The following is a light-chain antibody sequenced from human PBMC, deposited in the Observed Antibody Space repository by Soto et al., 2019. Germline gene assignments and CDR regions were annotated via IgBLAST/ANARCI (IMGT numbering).Light chain of an antibody. Sequence: DIHMTQSPSSLSASVGDRVTITCNASQNINNYSNWYQQKPGRAPKLLIYDASNLEAGVPSRFRGSGSGTDFTFTISRLQPEDIATYYCQQYENLTTLGQGTRLEIK. J-gene: IGKJ5*01. CDR1: QNINNY. V-gene: IGKV1-33*01. CDR2: DAS. CDR3: QQYENLTT.